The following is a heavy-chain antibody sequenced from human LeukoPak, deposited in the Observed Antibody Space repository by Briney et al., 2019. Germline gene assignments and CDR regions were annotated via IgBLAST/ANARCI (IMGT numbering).Heavy chain of an antibody. CDR1: GFTVSSND. V-gene: IGHV3-66*01. Sequence: GGSLRLSCAASGFTVSSNDMTWVRQAPGKGLEWVSVIYSGGNTYYADSVKGRFTISRDNSKNTLYLQMNRLRAEDTAVYYCARYPGGITFGGVIVWGQGTLVTVSS. D-gene: IGHD3-16*02. J-gene: IGHJ4*02. CDR2: IYSGGNT. CDR3: ARYPGGITFGGVIV.